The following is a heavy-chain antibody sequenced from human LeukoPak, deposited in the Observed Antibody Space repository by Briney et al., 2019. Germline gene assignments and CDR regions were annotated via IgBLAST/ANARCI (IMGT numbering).Heavy chain of an antibody. Sequence: GGTLRLSCAASGFSFSSHGMSWVRQAPGKGLEWVSGIIGGAGGTYYADSVKGRFTISRDNSKNTLYPQMNSLRAEDTAVYYCAKQDSSGYYDYYFDYWGQGTLVTVSS. J-gene: IGHJ4*02. CDR3: AKQDSSGYYDYYFDY. V-gene: IGHV3-23*01. CDR1: GFSFSSHG. D-gene: IGHD3-22*01. CDR2: IIGGAGGT.